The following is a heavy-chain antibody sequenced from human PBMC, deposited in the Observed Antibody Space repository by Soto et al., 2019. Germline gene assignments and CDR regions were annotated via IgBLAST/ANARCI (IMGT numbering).Heavy chain of an antibody. J-gene: IGHJ5*02. D-gene: IGHD6-13*01. Sequence: PWETPSITCAVYGGSISSSNWWSWVRQPPGKGLEWIGEIYHSGSTNYNPSLKSRVTISVDKPKNQFSLKLSSVTAADTAVYYCARVELPYSSCCPNCFDPAGPVTLLP. CDR2: IYHSGST. CDR3: ARVELPYSSCCPNCFDP. CDR1: GGSISSSNW. V-gene: IGHV4-4*02.